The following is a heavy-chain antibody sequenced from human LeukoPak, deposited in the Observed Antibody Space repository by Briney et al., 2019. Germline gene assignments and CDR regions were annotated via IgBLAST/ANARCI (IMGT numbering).Heavy chain of an antibody. CDR3: ARGGGYSFYYYYMDV. J-gene: IGHJ6*03. Sequence: SETLSLTCTVSGGSISSYYWSWIRQPPGKGLEWIGYIYYSGSTNYNPSLKSRVTISVDTSKNQFSLKLSSVTAADTAVYYCARGGGYSFYYYYMDVRGKGTTVTVSS. V-gene: IGHV4-59*01. CDR2: IYYSGST. D-gene: IGHD5-18*01. CDR1: GGSISSYY.